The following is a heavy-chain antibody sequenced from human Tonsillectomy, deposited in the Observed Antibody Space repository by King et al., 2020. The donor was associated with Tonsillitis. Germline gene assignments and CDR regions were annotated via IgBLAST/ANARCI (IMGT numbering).Heavy chain of an antibody. J-gene: IGHJ4*02. D-gene: IGHD1-26*01. CDR3: VGGVVGAADH. Sequence: VQLVESGGGLVQPGGSLRLSCAASGFTFSDHYMDWVRQAPGKGLEWVGRTGNKAKSYTPEYAASVKGRFTIPRDDSKNSVYLQMNSLKTEATAVYFCVGGVVGAADHWGQGTLVTVSS. V-gene: IGHV3-72*01. CDR1: GFTFSDHY. CDR2: TGNKAKSYTP.